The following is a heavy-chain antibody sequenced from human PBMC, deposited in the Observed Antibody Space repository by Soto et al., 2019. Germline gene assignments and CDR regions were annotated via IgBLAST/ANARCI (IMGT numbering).Heavy chain of an antibody. D-gene: IGHD4-17*01. CDR2: ISSSSSTI. CDR1: GFTFTSYS. CDR3: ARDNYGDYLLGL. J-gene: IGHJ4*02. V-gene: IGHV3-48*01. Sequence: GGSLRLSCAASGFTFTSYSMNWVRQAPGKGLEWVSYISSSSSTIHYADSVKGRFTISRDNAKNSLYLQMNSLRAEDTAVYYCARDNYGDYLLGLWGQGTLVTVSS.